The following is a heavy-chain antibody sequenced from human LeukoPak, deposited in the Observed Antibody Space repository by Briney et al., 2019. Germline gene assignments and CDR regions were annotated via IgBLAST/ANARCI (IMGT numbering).Heavy chain of an antibody. D-gene: IGHD3-10*01. V-gene: IGHV4-39*01. CDR1: GGSISSSHYY. J-gene: IGHJ6*03. CDR2: IYYSGTT. CDR3: ARQISDYYYYYIDV. Sequence: SETLSLTCTVSGGSISSSHYYWGWIRQTPGKGLEWIGTIYYSGTTYYNPSLESRATISEDTSKNQSSLTLRSVTAADTAVYYCARQISDYYYYYIDVWGKGTTVTVSS.